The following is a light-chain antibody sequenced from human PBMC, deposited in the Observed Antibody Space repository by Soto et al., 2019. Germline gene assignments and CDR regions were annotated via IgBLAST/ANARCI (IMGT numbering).Light chain of an antibody. CDR3: QQRSNWPRIT. Sequence: EIVLTHSPATLSLSPGERATLSCRASQSVSSYLAWYQQKPGQAPRLLIYDASNRATGIPARFSGSGSGTDFTLTISSLEPEDFAVYYCQQRSNWPRITFGGGTKVDVK. CDR2: DAS. V-gene: IGKV3-11*01. CDR1: QSVSSY. J-gene: IGKJ4*01.